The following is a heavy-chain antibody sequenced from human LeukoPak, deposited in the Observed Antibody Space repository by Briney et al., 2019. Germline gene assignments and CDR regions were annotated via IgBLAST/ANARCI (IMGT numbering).Heavy chain of an antibody. CDR1: GGSISSGSYY. CDR3: ARADGYKRGGFDY. V-gene: IGHV4-61*02. CDR2: IYTSGST. Sequence: SETLSLTCTVSGGSISSGSYYWSWIRQPAGKGLERIGRIYTSGSTNYNPSLKSRVTISVDTSKNQFSLKLSSVTAADTAVYYCARADGYKRGGFDYWGQGTLVTVSS. D-gene: IGHD5-24*01. J-gene: IGHJ4*02.